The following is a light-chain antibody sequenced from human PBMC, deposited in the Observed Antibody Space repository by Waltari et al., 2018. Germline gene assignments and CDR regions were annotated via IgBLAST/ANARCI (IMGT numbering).Light chain of an antibody. V-gene: IGLV3-1*01. CDR2: QDT. CDR3: QAWDSNTVI. Sequence: SYELTQAPSVSVSPGQTASITCSGEKLENKYVYWYQQKAGQSPVLVIHQDTKRPSGIPERFSGSNSGTTATLTISGTQAVDEADYYCQAWDSNTVIFGGGTKLTVL. CDR1: KLENKY. J-gene: IGLJ2*01.